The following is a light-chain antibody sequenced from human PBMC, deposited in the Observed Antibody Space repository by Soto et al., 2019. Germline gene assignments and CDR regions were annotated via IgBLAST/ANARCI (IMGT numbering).Light chain of an antibody. CDR3: QQYDSYSWT. Sequence: DIQMTQSPSTLSASVGDRVTITCRASQTISSWLAWYQQKPGKAPKLLIYKASTLKSGVPSRFSGSGSGTEFTLTITSLQRDDFATYSCQQYDSYSWTFGQGTKVDIK. V-gene: IGKV1-5*03. J-gene: IGKJ1*01. CDR2: KAS. CDR1: QTISSW.